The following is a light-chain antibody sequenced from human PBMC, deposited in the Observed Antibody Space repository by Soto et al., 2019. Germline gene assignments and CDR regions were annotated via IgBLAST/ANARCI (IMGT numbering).Light chain of an antibody. J-gene: IGKJ5*01. CDR2: AAS. CDR1: QSVSSSH. Sequence: EVVLTQSPGTLSFSPGERATLSCRARQSVSSSHLAWYQHKPGQAPRLLIYAASRRATGSPDRFSGGGSGTDFTLTISSLQSEDSAVYYCQQYHNWPPITFGQGTRLEI. CDR3: QQYHNWPPIT. V-gene: IGKV3-20*01.